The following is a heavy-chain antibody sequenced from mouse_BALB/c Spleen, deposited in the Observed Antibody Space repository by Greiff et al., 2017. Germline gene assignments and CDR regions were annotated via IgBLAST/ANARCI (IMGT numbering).Heavy chain of an antibody. CDR2: ISSGGST. V-gene: IGHV5-6-5*01. CDR3: ARGNYYDLYWYLDV. CDR1: GFTFSSYA. Sequence: EVKLVESGGGLVKPGGSLKLSCAASGFTFSSYAMSWVRQTPEKRLEWVASISSGGSTYYPDSVKGRFTISRDNARNILYLQMSSLRSEDTAMYYCARGNYYDLYWYLDVWGAGTTVTVSS. D-gene: IGHD1-1*01. J-gene: IGHJ1*01.